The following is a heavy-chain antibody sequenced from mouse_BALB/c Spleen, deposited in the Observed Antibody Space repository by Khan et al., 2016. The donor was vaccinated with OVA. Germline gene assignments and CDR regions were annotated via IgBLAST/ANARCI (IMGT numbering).Heavy chain of an antibody. CDR1: GFNIKDTY. D-gene: IGHD1-2*01. V-gene: IGHV14-3*02. Sequence: VRLQQSGAELVKPGASVKLSCTASGFNIKDTYMHWVKQRPEQGLEWIGRIDPANGNTKYDPKFQGQATITADTSSNTAYLQLSSLTSEDTAVYYCARTTTATGDFDVWGAVTTVTVSS. CDR2: IDPANGNT. J-gene: IGHJ1*01. CDR3: ARTTTATGDFDV.